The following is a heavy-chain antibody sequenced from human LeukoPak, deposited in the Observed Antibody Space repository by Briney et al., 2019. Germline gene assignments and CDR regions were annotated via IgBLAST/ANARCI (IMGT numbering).Heavy chain of an antibody. Sequence: GTSLRLSCAASGFTFKTYWMIWVRRTPGKGLEWVANINRDGSEKYYVDSVKGRFTVSRDNAKNSLYLQLNSLRAEDTAVYYCGTRAYWGQGTLVTVSS. CDR2: INRDGSEK. CDR1: GFTFKTYW. J-gene: IGHJ4*02. CDR3: GTRAY. V-gene: IGHV3-7*01.